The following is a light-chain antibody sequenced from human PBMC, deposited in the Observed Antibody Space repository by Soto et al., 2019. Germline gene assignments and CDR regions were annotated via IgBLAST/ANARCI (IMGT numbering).Light chain of an antibody. V-gene: IGKV3-11*01. Sequence: IVMTQSPVTLSVSPGERATLSCRASQSVSSNLAWYQQKPGQAPRLLIYDAYNRATGIPPRFSGSGSGTDFTLTISSLEPEDSAVYYCQQRHMWPITFGQGTRLEI. CDR3: QQRHMWPIT. CDR2: DAY. CDR1: QSVSSN. J-gene: IGKJ5*01.